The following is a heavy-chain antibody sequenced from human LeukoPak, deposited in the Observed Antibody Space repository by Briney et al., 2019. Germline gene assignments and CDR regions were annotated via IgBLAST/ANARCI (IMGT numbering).Heavy chain of an antibody. Sequence: GGSLRLSCAASGFTFSSYGMHWVRQAPGKGLEWVAFIRYDGSNKYYADSVKGRFTISRDNSKNTLYLQMNSLRAEDTAVYYCAKDMDYYYDISGYYPRGDHWGQGTLVTVSS. J-gene: IGHJ4*02. CDR1: GFTFSSYG. D-gene: IGHD3-22*01. CDR3: AKDMDYYYDISGYYPRGDH. V-gene: IGHV3-30*02. CDR2: IRYDGSNK.